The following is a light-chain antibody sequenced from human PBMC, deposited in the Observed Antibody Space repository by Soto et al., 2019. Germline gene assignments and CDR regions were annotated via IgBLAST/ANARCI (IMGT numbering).Light chain of an antibody. V-gene: IGLV1-44*01. CDR1: TSNIGGNT. Sequence: QSVLTQPPSASGTPGQRVTISCSGSTSNIGGNTVYWLQQLPGTAPRLLIYGNHYRPSGVPDRFSGSKSGTSASLAISGLQSEDEANYYCAAWDDSLNGWVFGGGTKLTVL. CDR2: GNH. J-gene: IGLJ3*02. CDR3: AAWDDSLNGWV.